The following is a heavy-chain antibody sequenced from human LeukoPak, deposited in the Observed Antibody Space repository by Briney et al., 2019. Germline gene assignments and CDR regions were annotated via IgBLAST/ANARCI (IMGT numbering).Heavy chain of an antibody. CDR3: ARGGWIQLSLNWFDP. J-gene: IGHJ5*02. D-gene: IGHD5-18*01. Sequence: SETLSLTCTVSGDSITGYYWGWIRQPPGKGLEWIGNIYYTGNTYYNASLKSRVTISVDTSKNQFSLKVISMTAADTAVYYCARGGWIQLSLNWFDPWGQGTLVTVSS. CDR2: IYYTGNT. CDR1: GDSITGYY. V-gene: IGHV4-39*07.